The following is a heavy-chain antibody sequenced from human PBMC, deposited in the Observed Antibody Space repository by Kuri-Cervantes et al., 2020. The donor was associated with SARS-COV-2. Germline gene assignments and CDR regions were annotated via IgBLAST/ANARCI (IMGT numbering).Heavy chain of an antibody. J-gene: IGHJ3*02. V-gene: IGHV1-69*13. CDR3: ARVGSYYVRSSYSDAFDI. Sequence: SVKVSCKASGGTFSSYAISWVRQAPGQGLEWMGGIIPIFGTANYAQKFQGRVTITADESTSTAYMELRSLRSDDTAVYYCARVGSYYVRSSYSDAFDIWGQGTMVTVSS. D-gene: IGHD3-22*01. CDR2: IIPIFGTA. CDR1: GGTFSSYA.